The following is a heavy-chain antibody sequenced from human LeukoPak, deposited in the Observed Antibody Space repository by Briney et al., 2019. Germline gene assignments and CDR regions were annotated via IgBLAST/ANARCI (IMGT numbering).Heavy chain of an antibody. CDR1: GFTFSSYA. Sequence: GGSLRLSCAASGFTFSSYAMSWVRQAPGKGLEWVSAISGSGGRRYYADSVKGRFTISRDNSKNTLYLQMNSLRAEDTAVYYCAKVLRGYAGSGSYYFDYWGQGTLVTVSS. D-gene: IGHD1-26*01. V-gene: IGHV3-23*01. J-gene: IGHJ4*02. CDR2: ISGSGGRR. CDR3: AKVLRGYAGSGSYYFDY.